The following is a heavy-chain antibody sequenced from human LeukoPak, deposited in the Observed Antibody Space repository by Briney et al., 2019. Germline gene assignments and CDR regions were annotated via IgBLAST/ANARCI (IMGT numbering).Heavy chain of an antibody. D-gene: IGHD3-10*01. V-gene: IGHV3-21*01. CDR1: GFTFSSYS. CDR2: ISSSSSYI. CDR3: ARDSYDYYGSGGC. Sequence: GGSLRLSCAASGFTFSSYSMNWVRQAPGKGLEWVSSISSSSSYIYYADSVKGRFTISRDNAKNSLYLQMNSLRAEDTAVYYCARDSYDYYGSGGCWGQGTLVTVSS. J-gene: IGHJ4*02.